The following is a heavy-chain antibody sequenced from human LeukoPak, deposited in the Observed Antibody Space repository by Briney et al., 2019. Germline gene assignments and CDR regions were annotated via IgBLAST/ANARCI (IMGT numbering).Heavy chain of an antibody. D-gene: IGHD4-23*01. Sequence: GGSLRLSCAASGFTFSSYWMSWVRQAPGKGLEWVANIKQDGSEKYYVDSVKGRFTISRDNAKNSLYLQMNSLRAEDMALYYCAKDTVATWYDAFDIWGQGTMVTVSS. J-gene: IGHJ3*02. CDR1: GFTFSSYW. V-gene: IGHV3-7*03. CDR3: AKDTVATWYDAFDI. CDR2: IKQDGSEK.